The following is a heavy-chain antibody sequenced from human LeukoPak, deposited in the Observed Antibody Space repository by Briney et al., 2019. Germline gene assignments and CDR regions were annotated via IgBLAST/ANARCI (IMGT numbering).Heavy chain of an antibody. CDR3: ARHQDSSNYGIDF. D-gene: IGHD4-11*01. CDR2: IYPGDSDT. CDR1: GYRFSSHW. V-gene: IGHV5-51*01. J-gene: IGHJ4*02. Sequence: GESLKISCKGSGYRFSSHWIAWVRQMPGKGLEWMGVIYPGDSDTRYSPSFQGQVTISADKSISTAYLQWRSLKASDTAMYYCARHQDSSNYGIDFWGQGTLVTVSS.